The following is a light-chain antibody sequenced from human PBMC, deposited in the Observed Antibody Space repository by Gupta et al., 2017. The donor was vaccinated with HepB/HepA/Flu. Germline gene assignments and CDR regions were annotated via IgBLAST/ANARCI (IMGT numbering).Light chain of an antibody. CDR2: AAS. Sequence: ALRMTQSPSSFSASTGDRVTITCRASQGISSYLAWYQQKPGKAPKLLIYAASTLQSGVPSRFSGSGSGTDFTLTISCLQTEDFATYYCQQYYSYPFTFGPGTKVEIK. J-gene: IGKJ3*01. CDR3: QQYYSYPFT. V-gene: IGKV1-8*01. CDR1: QGISSY.